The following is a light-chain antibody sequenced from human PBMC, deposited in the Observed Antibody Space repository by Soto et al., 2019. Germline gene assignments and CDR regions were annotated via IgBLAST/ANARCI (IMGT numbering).Light chain of an antibody. CDR3: QQTFNPPYT. CDR2: VAS. J-gene: IGKJ2*01. CDR1: QSISNS. Sequence: DIQMTQSLSSLSASVGDTVTVTCRASQSISNSLSWYQQKPGKAPKFLIYVASTLQRGVPSRFSGSGSGTDFTLTISSLQPEDVATYYCQQTFNPPYTFGQGTKLEIK. V-gene: IGKV1-39*01.